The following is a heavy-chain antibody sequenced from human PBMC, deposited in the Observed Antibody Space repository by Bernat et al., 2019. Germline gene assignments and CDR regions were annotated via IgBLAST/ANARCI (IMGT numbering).Heavy chain of an antibody. V-gene: IGHV3-23*01. Sequence: EVQLLESGGGLVQPGGSLRLSCAASGFTFSSYAMSWVRQAPGKGLEWVSAISGSGGSTYYADSVKGRFTISRDNSKNTLYLQMNSLRAEDTAVYYCAKGRGYYDILTGYYTPQWYFDYWGQGTTVTVSS. CDR1: GFTFSSYA. D-gene: IGHD3-9*01. CDR2: ISGSGGST. J-gene: IGHJ4*02. CDR3: AKGRGYYDILTGYYTPQWYFDY.